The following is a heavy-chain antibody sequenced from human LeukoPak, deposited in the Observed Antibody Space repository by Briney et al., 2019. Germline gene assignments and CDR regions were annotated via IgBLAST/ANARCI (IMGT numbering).Heavy chain of an antibody. CDR2: MSPNSDNT. V-gene: IGHV1-8*01. D-gene: IGHD6-19*01. CDR1: GYIFSNYD. J-gene: IGHJ1*01. CDR3: ARGLRSGRRYFMGL. Sequence: GASVKVSCKASGYIFSNYDINWVRQAPGQGLEWMGWMSPNSDNTGYAQKFQDRVTMTKNISIGTARIELSRLRSDDTAMYYCARGLRSGRRYFMGLWGQGTRVTVSP.